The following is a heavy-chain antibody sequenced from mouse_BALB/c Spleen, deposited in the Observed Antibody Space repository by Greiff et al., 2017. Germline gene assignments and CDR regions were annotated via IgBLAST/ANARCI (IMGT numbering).Heavy chain of an antibody. CDR2: IDPSDSYT. Sequence: VQLQQPGAELVKPGASVKLSCKASGYTFTSYWMHWVKQRPGQGLEWIGEIDPSDSYTNYNQKFKGKATLTVDKSSSTAYMQLSSLTSEDSAVYYCARGNYYGSSLGFAYWGQGTLVTVSA. J-gene: IGHJ3*01. CDR1: GYTFTSYW. V-gene: IGHV1-69*02. CDR3: ARGNYYGSSLGFAY. D-gene: IGHD1-1*01.